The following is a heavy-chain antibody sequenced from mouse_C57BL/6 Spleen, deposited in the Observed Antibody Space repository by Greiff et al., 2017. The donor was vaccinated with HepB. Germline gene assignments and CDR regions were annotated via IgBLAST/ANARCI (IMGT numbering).Heavy chain of an antibody. D-gene: IGHD2-5*01. CDR1: GFSLTSYG. Sequence: VKLMESGPGLVQPSQSLSITCTVSGFSLTSYGVHWVRQSPGKGLEWLGVIWSGGSTDYNAAFISRLSISKDNSKSQVFFKMNSLQADDTAIYYCARGGVTTPFAYWGQGTLVTVSA. CDR2: IWSGGST. V-gene: IGHV2-2*01. J-gene: IGHJ3*01. CDR3: ARGGVTTPFAY.